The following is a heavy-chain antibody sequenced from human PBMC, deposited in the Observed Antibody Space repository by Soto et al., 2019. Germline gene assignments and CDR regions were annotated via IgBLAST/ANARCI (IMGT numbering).Heavy chain of an antibody. V-gene: IGHV1-69*02. Sequence: QVHLVQSGVEVKKPGSSVRVSCKASGDTFSSYTINWVRQAPGLGLEWMGRVIPMLSMSNYALKLQGRVTMTADKSTNTAYMELSSLRSEDTATYCRVRSHGSGSRAFDYWGQGALVSVSS. D-gene: IGHD3-10*01. CDR1: GDTFSSYT. CDR3: VRSHGSGSRAFDY. CDR2: VIPMLSMS. J-gene: IGHJ4*02.